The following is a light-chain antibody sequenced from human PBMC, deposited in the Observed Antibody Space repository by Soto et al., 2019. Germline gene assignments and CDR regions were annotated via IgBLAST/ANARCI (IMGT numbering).Light chain of an antibody. CDR2: SAS. Sequence: IQFTQSPSSLSASVGDRVTITCRASQGITSYLAWYQQKPGKAPKLLIYSASTLQSGVPSRFSGSGSGTDFTLTISSLQPEDFATYYCQQLNAYPLTFGGGTKV. J-gene: IGKJ4*01. CDR3: QQLNAYPLT. CDR1: QGITSY. V-gene: IGKV1-9*01.